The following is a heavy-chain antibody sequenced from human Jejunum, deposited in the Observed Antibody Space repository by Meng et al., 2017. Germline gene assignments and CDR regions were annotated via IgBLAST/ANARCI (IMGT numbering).Heavy chain of an antibody. J-gene: IGHJ4*02. V-gene: IGHV4-4*02. CDR3: ARGGYYSFDY. CDR1: GGSISSVYW. CDR2: IYHSGST. Sequence: QVPLQGPGPGLVKASETRSLTCAVTGGSISSVYWWTWVRQSPGKGLEWIGEIYHSGSTNYNPSLKSRVTISVDKSKNQFSLKLTSVTAADTAVYYCARGGYYSFDYWGQGTLVTVSS. D-gene: IGHD5-18*01.